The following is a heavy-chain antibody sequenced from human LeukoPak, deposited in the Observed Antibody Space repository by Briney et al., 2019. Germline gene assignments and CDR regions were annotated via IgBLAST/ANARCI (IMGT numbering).Heavy chain of an antibody. CDR1: GFTFSSYA. CDR3: ARTPPSGPLHIVVVTYLDY. J-gene: IGHJ4*02. Sequence: PGGSLRLSCAASGFTFSSYAMHWVRQAPGKGLEWVAVISYDGSNKYYADSVKGRFTISRDNSKNTLYLQMNSLRAEDTAVYYCARTPPSGPLHIVVVTYLDYWGQGTLVTVSS. V-gene: IGHV3-30-3*01. D-gene: IGHD2-21*02. CDR2: ISYDGSNK.